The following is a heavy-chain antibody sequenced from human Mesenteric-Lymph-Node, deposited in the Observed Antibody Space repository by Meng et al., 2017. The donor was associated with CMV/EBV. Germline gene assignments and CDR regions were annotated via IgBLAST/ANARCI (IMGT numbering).Heavy chain of an antibody. CDR2: INPGGGNT. Sequence: ASVTVSCKSSGYTFTSYHMHWVRQAPGEGIEWMGMINPGGGNTIFAQKFQDRVTMTTDTSTTTVYMELSRPRSDDTAVYYCARDGGDSLDHWGQGTLVTVSS. D-gene: IGHD3-16*01. CDR1: GYTFTSYH. CDR3: ARDGGDSLDH. J-gene: IGHJ4*02. V-gene: IGHV1-46*01.